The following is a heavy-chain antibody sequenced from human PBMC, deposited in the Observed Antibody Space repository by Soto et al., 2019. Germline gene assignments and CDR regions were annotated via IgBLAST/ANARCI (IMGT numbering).Heavy chain of an antibody. J-gene: IGHJ5*02. CDR2: IVVGGGNT. Sequence: GASVKVSCKASGFTFTSSAVQWVRQARGQRLEWIGWIVVGGGNTNYAQKFQERVTITRDMSTSTAYMELSSLRSEDTAVYYCAREGDPDYGDYWFDPWREGTLVTVSS. CDR1: GFTFTSSA. D-gene: IGHD4-17*01. V-gene: IGHV1-58*01. CDR3: AREGDPDYGDYWFDP.